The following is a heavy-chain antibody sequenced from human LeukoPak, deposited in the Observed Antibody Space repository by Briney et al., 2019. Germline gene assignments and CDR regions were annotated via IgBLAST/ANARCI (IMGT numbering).Heavy chain of an antibody. J-gene: IGHJ4*02. CDR3: ARLLYDYIWGSSRSYYFDL. V-gene: IGHV3-21*01. CDR2: ISSSSTYT. Sequence: GGSLRLSCAASGFTFSSYSMNWVRQAPGRGLEWVPSISSSSTYTYYADSLKGRFTISRDNAKNSVYLQVNSLRAEDTAVYYCARLLYDYIWGSSRSYYFDLWGQGTLVTVSS. D-gene: IGHD3-16*02. CDR1: GFTFSSYS.